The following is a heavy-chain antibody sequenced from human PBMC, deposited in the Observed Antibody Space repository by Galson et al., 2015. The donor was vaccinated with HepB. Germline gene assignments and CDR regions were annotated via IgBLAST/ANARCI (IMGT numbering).Heavy chain of an antibody. Sequence: SLRLSCAGSGITFSNYWMSWVRQAPGQGLEWVANIKQDGSGEYYVDSVRGRFTISGDKAKNSLYLQMNSLRAEDTAVYYCVRVGRWVRDWLDGMDVWGQGTTVTVSS. CDR1: GITFSNYW. CDR3: VRVGRWVRDWLDGMDV. J-gene: IGHJ6*02. CDR2: IKQDGSGE. V-gene: IGHV3-7*03. D-gene: IGHD3-9*01.